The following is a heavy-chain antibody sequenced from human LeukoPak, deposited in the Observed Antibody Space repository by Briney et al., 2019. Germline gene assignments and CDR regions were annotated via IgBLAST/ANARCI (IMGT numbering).Heavy chain of an antibody. Sequence: KPGGSLRLSCAASGFTFSSYSMNWVRQAPGKGLEWVSSISSSSSYIYYADSVKGRFTTSRDNAKNSLYLQMNSLRAEDTAVYYCARDPAEYDFWSGYHDYWGQGTLVTVSS. D-gene: IGHD3/OR15-3a*01. CDR1: GFTFSSYS. CDR2: ISSSSSYI. V-gene: IGHV3-21*01. CDR3: ARDPAEYDFWSGYHDY. J-gene: IGHJ4*02.